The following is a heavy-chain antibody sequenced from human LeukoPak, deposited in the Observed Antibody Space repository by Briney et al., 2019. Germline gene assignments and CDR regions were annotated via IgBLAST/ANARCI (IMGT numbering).Heavy chain of an antibody. D-gene: IGHD5-18*01. CDR3: ARDGAMGRYYYYMDV. V-gene: IGHV3-30*04. CDR2: ISYDGSNK. CDR1: GFTFSSYA. Sequence: GGSLRLSCAASGFTFSSYAMHWVRQAPGKGLEWVAVISYDGSNKYYADSVKGRFTISRDNAKNSLYLQMNSLRAEDTAVYYCARDGAMGRYYYYMDVWGKGTTVTVSS. J-gene: IGHJ6*03.